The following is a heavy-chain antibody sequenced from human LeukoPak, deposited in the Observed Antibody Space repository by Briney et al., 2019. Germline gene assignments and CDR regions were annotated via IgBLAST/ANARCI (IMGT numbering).Heavy chain of an antibody. CDR3: AKEGLYTSRWFYFES. CDR1: GFTFSSYT. V-gene: IGHV3-21*01. J-gene: IGHJ4*02. CDR2: ISSSEGDV. D-gene: IGHD6-13*01. Sequence: GGSLRLSCAASGFTFSSYTMNWVRQAPGRGLGWVASISSSEGDVYYADSVRGRFTISRDNARSSLHLLMDSLRAEDTAVYYCAKEGLYTSRWFYFESWGQGTLVTVSA.